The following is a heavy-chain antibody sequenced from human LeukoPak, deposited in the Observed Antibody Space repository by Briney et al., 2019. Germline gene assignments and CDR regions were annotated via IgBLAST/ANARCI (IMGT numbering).Heavy chain of an antibody. J-gene: IGHJ4*02. D-gene: IGHD3-16*01. CDR3: ARRGIGFGDFYDY. Sequence: GESLRISCKRSGYTFTNYWITWVRQMPGKGLEWMGTIDPGDSYINYSPSLEGHVIMSTDKATNTAHLQWSSLKASDTGIYYCARRGIGFGDFYDYWGQGTPVTVSS. CDR1: GYTFTNYW. V-gene: IGHV5-10-1*01. CDR2: IDPGDSYI.